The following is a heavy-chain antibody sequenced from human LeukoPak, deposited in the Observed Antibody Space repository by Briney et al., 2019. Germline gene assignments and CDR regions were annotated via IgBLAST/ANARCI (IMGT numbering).Heavy chain of an antibody. D-gene: IGHD3-10*01. J-gene: IGHJ4*02. CDR3: ARYWKVRGIIKYYFDY. V-gene: IGHV4-39*01. Sequence: PSETLSLTCTVSGGSISSSSYYWGWIRQPPGKGLEWIGSIYYSGSTYYNPSLKSRVTISVDTSKNQFSLKLSSVTAADTAVYYCARYWKVRGIIKYYFDYWGQGTLVTVSS. CDR2: IYYSGST. CDR1: GGSISSSSYY.